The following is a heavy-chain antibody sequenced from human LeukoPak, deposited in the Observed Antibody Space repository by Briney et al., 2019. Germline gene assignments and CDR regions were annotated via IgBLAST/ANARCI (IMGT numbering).Heavy chain of an antibody. CDR3: ARMNGIAVADTYYYMDV. CDR1: GYTFTSYG. J-gene: IGHJ6*03. V-gene: IGHV1-18*01. Sequence: ASVKVSCKASGYTFTSYGISWVRQAPGQGLAWMGWISAYNGNTNYAQKLQGRVTMTTDTSTSTAYMELRSLRSDDTAVYYCARMNGIAVADTYYYMDVWGKGTTVTVSS. CDR2: ISAYNGNT. D-gene: IGHD6-19*01.